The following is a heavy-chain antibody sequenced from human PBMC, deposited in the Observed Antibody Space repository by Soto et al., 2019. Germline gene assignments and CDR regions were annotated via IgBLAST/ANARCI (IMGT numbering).Heavy chain of an antibody. D-gene: IGHD4-4*01. Sequence: GSAKVSCKASGYTLTIYYMHWVRLAPGQGLEWMGIINPDGGGTSYAQQFQGRVIMTRDTSTSTVYMEMSSLRSEDTAVYYCAVGGNYLSMDVWGQGTTVTVSS. CDR3: AVGGNYLSMDV. J-gene: IGHJ6*02. CDR2: INPDGGGT. CDR1: GYTLTIYY. V-gene: IGHV1-46*01.